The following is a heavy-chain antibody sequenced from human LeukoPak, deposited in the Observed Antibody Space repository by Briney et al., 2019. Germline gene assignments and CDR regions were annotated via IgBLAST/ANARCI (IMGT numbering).Heavy chain of an antibody. Sequence: ASVKVSCKASGGTFTSYAISRVRQAPAQGLEWMGRIIPIFGIANYAQKFQGRVTITADKSTSTAYMELSSLRSEDTAVYYCAREGDIVVVPAAIPNWFDPWGQGTLVTVSS. J-gene: IGHJ5*02. D-gene: IGHD2-2*02. CDR1: GGTFTSYA. CDR3: AREGDIVVVPAAIPNWFDP. CDR2: IIPIFGIA. V-gene: IGHV1-69*04.